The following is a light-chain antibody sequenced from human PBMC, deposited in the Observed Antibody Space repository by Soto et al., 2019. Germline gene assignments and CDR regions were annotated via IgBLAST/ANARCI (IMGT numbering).Light chain of an antibody. CDR2: GAS. V-gene: IGKV3-20*01. CDR1: QSVSSSY. J-gene: IGKJ1*01. Sequence: EIVLTQSPGTLSLSPGERATLSCRASQSVSSSYLAWYQQKPGQAPRLLIYGASSRATGIPDRFSGSESGTDFTLTINRLEPEDFAVYYCQQYSSLPLTFGQGTKVDIK. CDR3: QQYSSLPLT.